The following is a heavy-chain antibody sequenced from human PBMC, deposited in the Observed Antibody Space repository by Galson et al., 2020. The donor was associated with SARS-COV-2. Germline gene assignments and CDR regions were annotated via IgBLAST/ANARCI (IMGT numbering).Heavy chain of an antibody. J-gene: IGHJ5*02. CDR2: FDPEDGET. Sequence: ASVKVSCKVSGYTLTELSMPWVRQAPGKGLAWMGGFDPEDGETIYAQKFQGRVTMTEDTSTDTAYMELSSLRSEDTAVYYCATGGGPYYYGSGSPNWCDPWGQGTLVTVSS. V-gene: IGHV1-24*01. CDR3: ATGGGPYYYGSGSPNWCDP. CDR1: GYTLTELS. D-gene: IGHD3-10*01.